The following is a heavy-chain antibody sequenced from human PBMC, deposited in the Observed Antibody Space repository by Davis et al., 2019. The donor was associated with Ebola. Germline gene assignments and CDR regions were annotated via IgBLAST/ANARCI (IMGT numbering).Heavy chain of an antibody. CDR3: ARASQTYYYDSSGYYTATNAFDI. CDR1: GGSFTAYH. D-gene: IGHD3-22*01. V-gene: IGHV4-34*01. CDR2: INHSGST. Sequence: SETLSLTCAVSGGSFTAYHWNWIRQALGKGLEWIGEINHSGSTNYNPSLTSRVTISVDTSKNKFSLKLSSVTAADTAVYYCARASQTYYYDSSGYYTATNAFDIWGQGTMVTVSS. J-gene: IGHJ3*02.